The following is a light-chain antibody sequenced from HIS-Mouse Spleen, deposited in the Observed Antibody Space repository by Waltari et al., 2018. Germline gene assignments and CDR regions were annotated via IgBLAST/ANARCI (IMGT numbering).Light chain of an antibody. CDR1: ALPKKY. CDR2: EDS. J-gene: IGLJ2*01. Sequence: SYELTQPPSVSVFPGQTARITCSVDALPKKYAYWYQQKSGQAPVLVIYEDSKRPSGIPERFSGSSSGTMATLTISGAQVEDEADYYCYSTDSSGNHRVFGGGTKLTVL. V-gene: IGLV3-10*01. CDR3: YSTDSSGNHRV.